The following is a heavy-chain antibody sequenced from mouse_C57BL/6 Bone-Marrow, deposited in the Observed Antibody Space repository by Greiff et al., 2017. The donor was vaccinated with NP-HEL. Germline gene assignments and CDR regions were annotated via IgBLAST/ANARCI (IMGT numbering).Heavy chain of an antibody. J-gene: IGHJ4*01. CDR3: ARQRGAMDY. Sequence: LQQSGGGLVKPGGSLKLSCAASGFTFSSYTMSWVRQTPEKRLEWVATISGGGGNTYYPDSVKGRFTISRDNAKNTLYLQMSSLRSEDTALYYCARQRGAMDYWGQGTSVTVSS. V-gene: IGHV5-9*01. CDR2: ISGGGGNT. CDR1: GFTFSSYT.